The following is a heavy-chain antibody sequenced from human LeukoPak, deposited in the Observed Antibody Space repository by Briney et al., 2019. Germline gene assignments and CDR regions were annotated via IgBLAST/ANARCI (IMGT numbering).Heavy chain of an antibody. D-gene: IGHD5-12*01. J-gene: IGHJ6*03. CDR3: ARRRGDSGYDHGVYYYYYYMDV. Sequence: SETLSLTCTVSGGSISSYYWGWIRQPPGKGLEWIGSIYYSGSTYYNPSLKSRVTISVDTSKNQFSLKLSSVTAADTAVYYCARRRGDSGYDHGVYYYYYYMDVWGKGTTVTVSS. CDR1: GGSISSYY. CDR2: IYYSGST. V-gene: IGHV4-39*07.